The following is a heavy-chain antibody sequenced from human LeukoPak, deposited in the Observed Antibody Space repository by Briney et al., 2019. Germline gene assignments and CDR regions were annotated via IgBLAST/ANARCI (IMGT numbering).Heavy chain of an antibody. CDR1: GYTFTSYY. CDR2: INPSGGST. Sequence: GASVKVSCKASGYTFTSYYMHWVRQAPGQGLEWMGIINPSGGSTSYAQKFQGRVTMTRDMSTSTAYMELRSLRSDDTAVYYCARAKMNYYYYYMDVWGKGTTVTISS. J-gene: IGHJ6*03. V-gene: IGHV1-46*01. CDR3: ARAKMNYYYYYMDV.